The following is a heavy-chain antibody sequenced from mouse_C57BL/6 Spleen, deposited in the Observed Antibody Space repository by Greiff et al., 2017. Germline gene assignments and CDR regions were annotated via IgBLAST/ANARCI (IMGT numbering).Heavy chain of an antibody. CDR2: IHPNSGST. J-gene: IGHJ1*03. CDR3: ARGGVLGYFDV. V-gene: IGHV1-64*01. CDR1: GYTFTSYW. Sequence: QVQLQQSGAELVKPGASVKLSCKASGYTFTSYWMHWVKQRPGQGLEWIGMIHPNSGSTNYNEKFKSKATMTVDKSSSTAYMQLSSLTSEYSAVYYCARGGVLGYFDVWGTGTTVTVSS.